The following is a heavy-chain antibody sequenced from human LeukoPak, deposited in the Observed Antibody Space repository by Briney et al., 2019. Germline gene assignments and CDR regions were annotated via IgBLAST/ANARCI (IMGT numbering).Heavy chain of an antibody. CDR2: INPNTGGT. J-gene: IGHJ4*02. CDR1: GYIFTGFY. D-gene: IGHD3-10*01. V-gene: IGHV1-2*02. CDR3: AREGDFNGSGRGDS. Sequence: ASVKVSCKTSGYIFTGFYIHWVRQAPGQGLEWMGWINPNTGGTNFAQKFQGRVTMITDTSISTAYMDLRRLTSDDTAVYYCAREGDFNGSGRGDSWGQGTLVIVSS.